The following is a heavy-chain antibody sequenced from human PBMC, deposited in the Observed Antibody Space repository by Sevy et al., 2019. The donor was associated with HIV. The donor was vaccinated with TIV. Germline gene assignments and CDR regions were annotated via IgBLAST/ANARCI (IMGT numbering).Heavy chain of an antibody. CDR2: ISGSGGST. D-gene: IGHD2-2*01. CDR3: AKSELRGGYCSSTSCYRPFDY. J-gene: IGHJ4*01. V-gene: IGHV3-23*01. CDR1: GFTFSSYA. Sequence: GGSLRLSCAASGFTFSSYAMSWVRQAPGKGLEWVSAISGSGGSTYYADSVKGRFTISRDNSKNTLYLQMNSLRAEDTAVYYCAKSELRGGYCSSTSCYRPFDYWGHGTLVTVSS.